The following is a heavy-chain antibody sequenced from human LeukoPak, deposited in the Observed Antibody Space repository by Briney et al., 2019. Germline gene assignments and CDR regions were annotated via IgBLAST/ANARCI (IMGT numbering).Heavy chain of an antibody. CDR1: GLTFSSYA. J-gene: IGHJ4*02. Sequence: PGGSLRLSCAASGLTFSSYAMSWVRQAPWKGLEWVSAISSSSSYIYYADSVKGRFTISRDNAKNSLYLQMNSLRAEDTAVYYCARAAVTTQGDFDYWGQGTLVTVSS. CDR2: ISSSSSYI. V-gene: IGHV3-21*01. D-gene: IGHD4-17*01. CDR3: ARAAVTTQGDFDY.